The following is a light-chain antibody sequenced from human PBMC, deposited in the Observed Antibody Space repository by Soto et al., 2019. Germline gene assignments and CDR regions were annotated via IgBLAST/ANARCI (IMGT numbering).Light chain of an antibody. CDR2: KAS. CDR1: QSISSW. J-gene: IGKJ1*01. V-gene: IGKV1-5*03. CDR3: QQYKSYARGWT. Sequence: DIQMTQSPSTLSASVGDRVTITCRASQSISSWLAWYQQKPGKAPKLLLYKASSLESGVASRFSGSGSGTEFTLTISSLQPNDFETYFCQQYKSYARGWTFGQGTKVEIK.